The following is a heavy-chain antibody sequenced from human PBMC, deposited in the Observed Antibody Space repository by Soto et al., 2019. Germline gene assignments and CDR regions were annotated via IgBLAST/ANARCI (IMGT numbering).Heavy chain of an antibody. CDR1: GFTFSSYA. V-gene: IGHV3-23*01. CDR3: ATLSRYLYFQN. D-gene: IGHD3-9*01. CDR2: ISTGGTST. Sequence: GVSLRLSCAGSGFTFSSYAINWVRQAPGKGLDWVSAISTGGTSTYDADSVKGRFTISRDNSKNTLYLQMNSLRAEDTAVYYCATLSRYLYFQNWGQGTLVTVSS. J-gene: IGHJ1*01.